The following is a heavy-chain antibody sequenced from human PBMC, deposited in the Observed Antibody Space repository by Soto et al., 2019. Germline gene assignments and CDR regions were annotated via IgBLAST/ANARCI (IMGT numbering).Heavy chain of an antibody. CDR1: GGSFSTYY. V-gene: IGHV4-34*01. D-gene: IGHD3-9*01. CDR3: ARGGSNDWQVAFDI. Sequence: QLQQWGAGLLKPSETLSLTCVVSGGSFSTYYYNWIRQSPGKGLEWIGDINHSGSNNYRPSLKSRVTMSLETSKNQFSLKLTSVTAADTAVYYCARGGSNDWQVAFDIWAQGTMVTVPS. J-gene: IGHJ3*02. CDR2: INHSGSN.